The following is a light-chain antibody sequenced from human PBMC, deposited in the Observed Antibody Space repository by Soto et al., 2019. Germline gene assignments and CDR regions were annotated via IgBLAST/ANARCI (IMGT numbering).Light chain of an antibody. Sequence: QSVLTQPASVSGPPGQSITISCTGTSSDIGDNNHVSWYQQYAGKAPKLIIYEVTSRPSGVSSRFSGSKSGNTASLTISGLQAEDEADYYCSSYTNIRVLIFGGGTKLTVL. CDR2: EVT. V-gene: IGLV2-14*01. CDR1: SSDIGDNNH. J-gene: IGLJ2*01. CDR3: SSYTNIRVLI.